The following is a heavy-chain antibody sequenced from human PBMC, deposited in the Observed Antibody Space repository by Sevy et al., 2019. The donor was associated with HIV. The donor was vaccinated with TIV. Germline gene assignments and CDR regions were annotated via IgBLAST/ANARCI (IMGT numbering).Heavy chain of an antibody. CDR1: GFTFSSYG. Sequence: QLGGSLRLSCAASGFTFSSYGMHWVRQAPGKGLEWVAVIWYDGINRYYADSVKGRFTISRDNSKNTLYLQMNSLRAEDTAVYYCARDNLLPIMVSMVRGALSYYFDYWGQGTLVTVSS. V-gene: IGHV3-33*01. D-gene: IGHD3-10*01. CDR3: ARDNLLPIMVSMVRGALSYYFDY. J-gene: IGHJ4*02. CDR2: IWYDGINR.